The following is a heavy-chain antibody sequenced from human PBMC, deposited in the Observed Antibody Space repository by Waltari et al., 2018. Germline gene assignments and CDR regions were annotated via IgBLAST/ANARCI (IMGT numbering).Heavy chain of an antibody. Sequence: QVQLVESGGGVVQPGRSLRLSCAASGFTFSSYAMHWVRQAPGKGLEWVAVISYDGSNKYYADSVKGRFTISRDNSKNTLYLQMNSLRAEDTAVYYCAREGYSGYVKYYYYYYGMDVWGQGTTVTVSS. V-gene: IGHV3-30*01. CDR2: ISYDGSNK. D-gene: IGHD5-12*01. CDR3: AREGYSGYVKYYYYYYGMDV. J-gene: IGHJ6*02. CDR1: GFTFSSYA.